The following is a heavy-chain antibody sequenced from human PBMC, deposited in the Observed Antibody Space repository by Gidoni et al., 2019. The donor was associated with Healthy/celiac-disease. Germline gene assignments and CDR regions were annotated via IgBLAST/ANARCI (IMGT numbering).Heavy chain of an antibody. V-gene: IGHV1-2*06. CDR1: GYTFTGYY. J-gene: IGHJ4*02. CDR3: ARSRYNWNDGDDY. Sequence: QVQLVQSGAEVKKPGASVKVSCKASGYTFTGYYMHWVRQAPGQGLEWMGRINPNRGGTNYAQKFQGRVTMTRDTSISTAYMELSRLRSDDTAVYYCARSRYNWNDGDDYWGQGTLVTVSS. CDR2: INPNRGGT. D-gene: IGHD1-20*01.